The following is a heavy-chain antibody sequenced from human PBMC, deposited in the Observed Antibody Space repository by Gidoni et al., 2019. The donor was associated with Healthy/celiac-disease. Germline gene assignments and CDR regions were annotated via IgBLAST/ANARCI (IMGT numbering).Heavy chain of an antibody. Sequence: EVQLLESGGGLVQPGGSLRLSCAPPGFTFSSYAISWVRQATGKGLEWVSDISGSCGSTYYADSVKGRFTISRDNSKNTLYLQMNSLRAEDTAVYYCAKSPTYYDILTGYKSSYYFDYWGQGTLVTVSS. J-gene: IGHJ4*02. CDR1: GFTFSSYA. CDR3: AKSPTYYDILTGYKSSYYFDY. V-gene: IGHV3-23*01. CDR2: ISGSCGST. D-gene: IGHD3-9*01.